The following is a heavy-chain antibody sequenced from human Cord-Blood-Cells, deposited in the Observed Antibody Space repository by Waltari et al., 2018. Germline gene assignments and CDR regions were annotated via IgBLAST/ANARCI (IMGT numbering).Heavy chain of an antibody. Sequence: QVQLQQWGPGRLKPSETLPLTCAVYGGSFSGYYSSWISHPPGKGLEWIGEINHSVSTNYNPSLKSRFTISVDTSKIQFSPKLGSVTAADTAVYYCARMALYNWNYGWFDPWGQGTLVTVSS. CDR3: ARMALYNWNYGWFDP. CDR2: INHSVST. CDR1: GGSFSGYY. V-gene: IGHV4-34*01. J-gene: IGHJ5*02. D-gene: IGHD1-7*01.